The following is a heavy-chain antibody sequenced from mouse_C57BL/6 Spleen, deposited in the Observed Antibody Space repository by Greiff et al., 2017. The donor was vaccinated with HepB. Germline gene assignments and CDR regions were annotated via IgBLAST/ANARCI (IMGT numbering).Heavy chain of an antibody. Sequence: EVMLVESGGGLVQPGGSLKLSCAASGFTFSDYGMAWVRQAPRKGPEWVAFISNLAYSIYYADTVTGRFTISRENAKNTLYLEMSSLRSEDTAMYYCASHSPYYGSSYGGAMDYWGQGTSVTVSS. CDR1: GFTFSDYG. CDR2: ISNLAYSI. D-gene: IGHD1-1*01. CDR3: ASHSPYYGSSYGGAMDY. V-gene: IGHV5-15*01. J-gene: IGHJ4*01.